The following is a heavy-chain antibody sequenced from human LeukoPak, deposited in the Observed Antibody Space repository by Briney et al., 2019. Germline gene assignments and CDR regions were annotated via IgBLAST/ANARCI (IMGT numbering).Heavy chain of an antibody. D-gene: IGHD2/OR15-2a*01. J-gene: IGHJ4*02. CDR2: INNVASHI. V-gene: IGHV3-21*01. CDR1: GFSISSSA. Sequence: GGSLRLSCAASGFSISSSAMNWVRQAPGKGLEWVSSINNVASHIYYAGSVRGRFTISRDNAKNSVYLQMNSLRAEDTAVYYCTRDATYYLRYGYFDYWGQGTLVTVSP. CDR3: TRDATYYLRYGYFDY.